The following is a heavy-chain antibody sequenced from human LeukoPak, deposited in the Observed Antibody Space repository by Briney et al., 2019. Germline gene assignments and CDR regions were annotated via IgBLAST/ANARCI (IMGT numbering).Heavy chain of an antibody. CDR3: ARVSGYDWESSYDY. CDR2: IYDSGST. V-gene: IGHV4-59*01. D-gene: IGHD5-12*01. Sequence: SETLSLTCTVSGGSISIYYWSWIRQPPGKGLEWIGYIYDSGSTNYNPSLKSRVTISVDTSKNQFSLKLSSVTAADTAVYYCARVSGYDWESSYDYWGQGTLVTVSS. CDR1: GGSISIYY. J-gene: IGHJ4*02.